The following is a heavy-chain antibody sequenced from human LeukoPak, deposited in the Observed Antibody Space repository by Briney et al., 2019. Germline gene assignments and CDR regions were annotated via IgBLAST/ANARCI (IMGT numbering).Heavy chain of an antibody. CDR3: ARVEAAAGHPYGP. D-gene: IGHD6-13*01. CDR2: IYYSGST. J-gene: IGHJ5*02. CDR1: GGSISSYY. Sequence: SETLSLTCPVSGGSISSYYWSWIRQPPGKGLEWIGYIYYSGSTNYNPSLKSRVTISVDRSKNQFSLKLSSVTAADTAVYYCARVEAAAGHPYGPWGQGTLVTVSS. V-gene: IGHV4-59*01.